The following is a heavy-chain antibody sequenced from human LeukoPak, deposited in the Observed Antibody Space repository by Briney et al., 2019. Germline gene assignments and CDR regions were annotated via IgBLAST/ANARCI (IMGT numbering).Heavy chain of an antibody. CDR1: GYSSTSYW. J-gene: IGHJ2*01. Sequence: KVGESLKISCKGSGYSSTSYWIGWVRQMPGKGLEWMGIIYPGDSDTRYSPTFQGQVTISVDKSISTAYLQWSSLKASDTAMYYCARQVATYWYFDLWGRGTLVTVSS. V-gene: IGHV5-51*01. CDR2: IYPGDSDT. D-gene: IGHD5-12*01. CDR3: ARQVATYWYFDL.